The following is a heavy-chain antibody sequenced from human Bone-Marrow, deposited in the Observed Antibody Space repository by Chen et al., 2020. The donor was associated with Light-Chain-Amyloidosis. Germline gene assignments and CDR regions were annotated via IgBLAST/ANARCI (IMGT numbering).Heavy chain of an antibody. CDR3: AREVVPHSSGYDAFDI. CDR2: SNCGGGT. J-gene: IGHJ3*02. CDR1: GFTFSIFE. D-gene: IGHD3-22*01. Sequence: DVQLVESGGGLVQPGGSLGLSCAASGFTFSIFEMDWVRLAPGKGPEWMSVSNCGGGTLYADSVKGRFSISGDNAKSTLYLEMNSLRAEDTAVYYCAREVVPHSSGYDAFDIWGQGTMVTVSS. V-gene: IGHV3-48*03.